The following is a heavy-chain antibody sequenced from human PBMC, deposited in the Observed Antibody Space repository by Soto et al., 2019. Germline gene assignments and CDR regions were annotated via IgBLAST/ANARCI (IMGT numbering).Heavy chain of an antibody. J-gene: IGHJ3*02. Sequence: GGSLRLSCAASGFTFSSYWMHWVRQAPGKGLEWVSSVTNSGSNTYHADSVKGRFTISRDNSKSMLFLQMNSLRAEDTALYYCAKDLAATATGDSFDIWGQGTMVTVSS. CDR2: VTNSGSNT. CDR3: AKDLAATATGDSFDI. CDR1: GFTFSSYW. D-gene: IGHD1-1*01. V-gene: IGHV3-23*01.